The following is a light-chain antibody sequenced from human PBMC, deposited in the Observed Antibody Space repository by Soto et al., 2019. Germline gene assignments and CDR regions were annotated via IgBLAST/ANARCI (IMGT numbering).Light chain of an antibody. CDR3: GTWDSRLSAYV. V-gene: IGLV1-51*02. J-gene: IGLJ1*01. CDR1: SSNIGNNY. Sequence: QSVLTQPPSVSAAPGQKVTISCSGSSSNIGNNYVSWYQQLPGTAPKLLIYENNKRPSGIPDRFSGSKSGTSATLGITGLQAGDEADYYCGTWDSRLSAYVFGTATRSPS. CDR2: ENN.